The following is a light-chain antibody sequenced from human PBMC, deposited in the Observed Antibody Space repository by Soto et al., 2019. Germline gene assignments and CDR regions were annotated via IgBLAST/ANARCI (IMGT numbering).Light chain of an antibody. CDR2: AAS. V-gene: IGKV1-39*01. CDR1: QSIDNY. J-gene: IGKJ1*01. CDR3: QQSYSSPET. Sequence: DIQMTQSPSSLSASVGDRVTISCRASQSIDNYLNWYQQKPGKAPNLLIYAASTLLSGVPSRFSGRGSGTHFTLTISSLQPEDFATYYCQQSYSSPETFGQGTKVEIK.